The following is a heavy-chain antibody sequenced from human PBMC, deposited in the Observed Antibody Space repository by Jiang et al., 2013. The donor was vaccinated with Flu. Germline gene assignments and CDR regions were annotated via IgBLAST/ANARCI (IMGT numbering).Heavy chain of an antibody. Sequence: VQLLESGGDLVQPGGSLRLSCAASGFTFSSYAMSWVRQAPGKGLEWVSAISGSGGSTYYADSVKGRFTISRDNSKNTLYLQMNSLRAEDTAVYYCAKGVCSGGSCARRHFDYWGQGTLVTVSS. CDR3: AKGVCSGGSCARRHFDY. CDR2: ISGSGGST. V-gene: IGHV3-23*01. D-gene: IGHD2-15*01. CDR1: GFTFSSYA. J-gene: IGHJ4*02.